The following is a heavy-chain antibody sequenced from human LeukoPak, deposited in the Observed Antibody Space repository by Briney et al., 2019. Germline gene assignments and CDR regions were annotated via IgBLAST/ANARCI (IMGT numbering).Heavy chain of an antibody. CDR3: ARWGVVVAAAFDY. CDR2: IYPGDSDT. Sequence: GESLKISCKGSGYSFTGYWIGWVRQMPGKGPEWMGIIYPGDSDTRYSPSFQGHVTISADKSISTAYLQWSSLKASDTAMYYWARWGVVVAAAFDYWGQGTLVTVSS. CDR1: GYSFTGYW. D-gene: IGHD2-15*01. J-gene: IGHJ4*02. V-gene: IGHV5-51*01.